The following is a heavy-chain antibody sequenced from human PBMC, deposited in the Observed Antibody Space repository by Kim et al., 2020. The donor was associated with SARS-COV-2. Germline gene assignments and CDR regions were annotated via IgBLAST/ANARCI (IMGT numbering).Heavy chain of an antibody. Sequence: GGSLRLSCAASGFTFGDYAMYWVRQAPGKGLEWVAGIGCGGARTHYADSVKGRCTISRDNSKNTLYLQLNSLRPEDTAVYYCVKCQPSWG. CDR3: VKCQPS. J-gene: IGHJ5*01. CDR1: GFTFGDYA. V-gene: IGHV3-23*01. CDR2: IGCGGART.